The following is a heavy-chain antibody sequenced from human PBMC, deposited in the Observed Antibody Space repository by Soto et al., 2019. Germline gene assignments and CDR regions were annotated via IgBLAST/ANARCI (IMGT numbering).Heavy chain of an antibody. CDR1: GGSISSSSYY. CDR3: AREMGGSVDY. V-gene: IGHV4-39*01. D-gene: IGHD3-10*01. Sequence: QLQLQESGPGLVTPSETLSLTCTVSGGSISSSSYYWGWIRQPPGKGLEWIGTIYHSGSTYYKPSLKSRFTISVDTSKNQFSLKLNSVTAADTSRSYCAREMGGSVDYWGQGTLVTVSS. CDR2: IYHSGST. J-gene: IGHJ4*02.